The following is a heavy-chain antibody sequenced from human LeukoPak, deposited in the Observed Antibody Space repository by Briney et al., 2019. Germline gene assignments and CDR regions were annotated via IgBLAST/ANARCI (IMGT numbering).Heavy chain of an antibody. Sequence: RASVKVSCKASGYTFTSYGISWVRQAPGQGLEWMGWINPNSGGTNYAQKFQGRVTMTRDTSISTAYMELSRLRSDDTAVYYCARDTNYGSGTYSGYWGQGTLVTVSS. D-gene: IGHD3-10*01. J-gene: IGHJ4*02. CDR2: INPNSGGT. CDR3: ARDTNYGSGTYSGY. CDR1: GYTFTSYG. V-gene: IGHV1-2*02.